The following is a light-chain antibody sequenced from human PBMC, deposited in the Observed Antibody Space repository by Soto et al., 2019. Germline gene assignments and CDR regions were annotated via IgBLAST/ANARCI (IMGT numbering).Light chain of an antibody. Sequence: QSLLTQPPSASGTPGQRVTISCSGSSSNIGSNYVYWYQQLPGTAPKLLIYRNNQRPSGVPDRFSGSKSGTSASLAISGLRSEDEADYYCSSYTSSSTIYVVGNGTKVTVL. J-gene: IGLJ1*01. CDR2: RNN. V-gene: IGLV1-47*01. CDR1: SSNIGSNY. CDR3: SSYTSSSTIYV.